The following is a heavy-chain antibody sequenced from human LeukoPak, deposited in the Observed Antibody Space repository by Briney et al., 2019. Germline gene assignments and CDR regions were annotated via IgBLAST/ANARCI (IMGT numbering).Heavy chain of an antibody. V-gene: IGHV4-39*07. J-gene: IGHJ4*02. CDR2: IYYSGST. CDR1: GGSISSSSYY. CDR3: ARDHGAY. Sequence: PSETLSLTCTVSGGSISSSSYYWGWIRQPPGKGLEWIGSIYYSGSTYYNPSLKSRVTISVDTSKNQFSLKLSSVTAADTAVYYCARDHGAYWGQGTLVTVSS. D-gene: IGHD3-16*01.